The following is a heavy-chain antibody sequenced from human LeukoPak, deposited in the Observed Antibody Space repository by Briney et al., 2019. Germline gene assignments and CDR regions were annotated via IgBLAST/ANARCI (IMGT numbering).Heavy chain of an antibody. CDR3: ARGGGGYSGYGSDFDY. J-gene: IGHJ4*02. CDR1: GGSFSGYY. Sequence: PSETLSLTCAVYGGSFSGYYWSWIRQPPGKGLEWIGEINHSGSTNYNPSLKSRVTISVETSKNQFSLKLSSVTAADTAVYYCARGGGGYSGYGSDFDYWGQGTLVTVSS. V-gene: IGHV4-34*01. D-gene: IGHD5-12*01. CDR2: INHSGST.